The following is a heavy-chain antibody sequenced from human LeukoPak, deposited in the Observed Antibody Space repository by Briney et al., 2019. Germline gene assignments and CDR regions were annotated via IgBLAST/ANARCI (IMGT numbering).Heavy chain of an antibody. CDR3: ARDGNYYDNSVPGY. V-gene: IGHV3-66*01. J-gene: IGHJ4*02. D-gene: IGHD3-22*01. Sequence: GGSLRLSCAVSGITLSNYGMTWVRQAPGKGLEWVSVIYSGGSTHYADSVKGRFTISRDNSKNTLYLQMNSLRAEDTAVYYCARDGNYYDNSVPGYWGQGTLVTVSS. CDR1: GITLSNYG. CDR2: IYSGGST.